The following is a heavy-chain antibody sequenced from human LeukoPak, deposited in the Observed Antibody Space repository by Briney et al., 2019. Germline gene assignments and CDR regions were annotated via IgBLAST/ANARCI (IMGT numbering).Heavy chain of an antibody. J-gene: IGHJ5*02. CDR3: ARGPRPGYCSGGSCEGWFDP. D-gene: IGHD2-15*01. V-gene: IGHV1-18*04. CDR1: GYTFTSYG. CDR2: ISAYNGNT. Sequence: ASVKVSCKASGYTFTSYGISWVRQAPGQGLEWMGWISAYNGNTNYAQKLQGRVTMTTDTSTSTAYMELRSLRSDDTAVYYCARGPRPGYCSGGSCEGWFDPWGHGTLVTVSS.